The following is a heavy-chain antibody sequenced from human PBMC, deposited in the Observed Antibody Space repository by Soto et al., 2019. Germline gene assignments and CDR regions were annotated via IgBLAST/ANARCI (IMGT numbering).Heavy chain of an antibody. J-gene: IGHJ4*02. V-gene: IGHV1-8*01. D-gene: IGHD3-10*01. Sequence: QVQLVQSGAELKKPGASVKVSCKASGYTFSNYDMNWVRQATGQGPEWIGWVNPNNGDTGYAQKFQGRVTLTTDISTATAYLELPSRRSEDTAIYYCAKVSRKGSAIDFDYWGLGTLISVSS. CDR2: VNPNNGDT. CDR3: AKVSRKGSAIDFDY. CDR1: GYTFSNYD.